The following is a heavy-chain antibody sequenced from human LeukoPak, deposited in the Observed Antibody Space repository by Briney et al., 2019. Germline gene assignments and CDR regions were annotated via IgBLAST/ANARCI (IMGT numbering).Heavy chain of an antibody. CDR2: INPNSGGT. V-gene: IGHV1-2*02. Sequence: ASVKVSCKTSNYTFISYGMSWVRQAPGQGLEWMGWINPNSGGTNYAQKFQGRVTMTRDTSISTAYMELSSVRSDDTAVYYCARGSDYDFWSSYRNWGQGTLVTVAS. CDR1: NYTFISYG. J-gene: IGHJ4*02. CDR3: ARGSDYDFWSSYRN. D-gene: IGHD3/OR15-3a*01.